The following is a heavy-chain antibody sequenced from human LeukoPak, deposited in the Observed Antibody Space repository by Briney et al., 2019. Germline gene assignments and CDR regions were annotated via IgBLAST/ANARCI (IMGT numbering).Heavy chain of an antibody. J-gene: IGHJ4*02. CDR1: GGSVTTTNW. CDR3: ARGKSSYYFDY. CDR2: VHLDGRT. V-gene: IGHV4-4*02. Sequence: SETLSLTCGVSGGSVTTTNWWTWVRQPPGKGLEWIGEVHLDGRTNYNPSLESRLTMSVDLSENHISLRLTSVAAADTAIYYCARGKSSYYFDYWGQGTLVTVSS.